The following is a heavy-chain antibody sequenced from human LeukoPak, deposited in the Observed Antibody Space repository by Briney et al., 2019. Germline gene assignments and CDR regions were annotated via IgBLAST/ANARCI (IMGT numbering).Heavy chain of an antibody. CDR1: GGSISSSSYY. D-gene: IGHD5-18*01. Sequence: SERLSLTCTVSGGSISSSSYYRGGSRPPPEKGLVWVWSIYYSGSTYYNPSLKSRVTISVDTSTNQFSLKLTSVTAADTAVYYCARRTHLCVYFDYWGQGTLVTVSS. CDR2: IYYSGST. J-gene: IGHJ4*02. CDR3: ARRTHLCVYFDY. V-gene: IGHV4-39*01.